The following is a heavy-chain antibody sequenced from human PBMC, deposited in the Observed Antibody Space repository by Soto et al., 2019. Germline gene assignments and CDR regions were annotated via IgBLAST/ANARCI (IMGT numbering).Heavy chain of an antibody. CDR2: FKSKTDGGTT. CDR1: GFTFSNAW. Sequence: GGSLRLACAASGFTFSNAWMSWVRQAPGKGLEWGGRFKSKTDGGTTDYAAPVKGRFTISRDDSQNTLYLQMNSLKTEDTAVYYCTTEVYGYSGYDYAFWGQGTLVTVSS. J-gene: IGHJ4*02. D-gene: IGHD5-12*01. V-gene: IGHV3-15*01. CDR3: TTEVYGYSGYDYAF.